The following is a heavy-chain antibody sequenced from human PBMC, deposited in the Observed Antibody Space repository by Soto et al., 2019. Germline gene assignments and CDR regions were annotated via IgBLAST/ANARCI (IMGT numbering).Heavy chain of an antibody. Sequence: GGSLRLSCAASGFTFSSYSMNWVRQSPGKGLEWVSSISSSSSYIYYADSVKGRFTISRDNAKNSLYLQMNSLRAEDTAVYYCARDLPAGEATVVIGGGDDAFDIWGQGTMVTVSS. CDR1: GFTFSSYS. D-gene: IGHD4-17*01. V-gene: IGHV3-21*01. CDR2: ISSSSSYI. J-gene: IGHJ3*02. CDR3: ARDLPAGEATVVIGGGDDAFDI.